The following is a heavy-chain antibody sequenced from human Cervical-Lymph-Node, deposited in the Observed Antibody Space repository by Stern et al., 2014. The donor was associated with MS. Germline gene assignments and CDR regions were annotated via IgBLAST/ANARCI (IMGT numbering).Heavy chain of an antibody. Sequence: QMQLQESGPGLVKPSETLSLTCTVSGGSVSSGSYYWSWIRQPPGKGLEWIGYIYYSGSTNYNPSLKSRVTISVDTSRNQFSLKLTSVTAADTAVYYCARIIAAADPYDYYGMDVWGQGTTVTVSS. CDR1: GGSVSSGSYY. CDR2: IYYSGST. J-gene: IGHJ6*02. CDR3: ARIIAAADPYDYYGMDV. V-gene: IGHV4-61*01. D-gene: IGHD6-13*01.